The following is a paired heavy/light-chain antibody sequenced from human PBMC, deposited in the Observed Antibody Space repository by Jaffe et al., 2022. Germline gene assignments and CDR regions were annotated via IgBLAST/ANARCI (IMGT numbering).Light chain of an antibody. CDR2: DDS. Sequence: SYVLTQPPSVSVAPGQTARITCGGNNIGSKSVHWYQQKPGQAPVLVVYDDSDRPSGIPERFSGSNSGNTATLTISRVEAGDEADYYCQVWDSSSDHYVFGTGTKVTVL. CDR3: QVWDSSSDHYV. CDR1: NIGSKS. V-gene: IGLV3-21*02. J-gene: IGLJ1*01.
Heavy chain of an antibody. CDR2: IYSGGST. CDR3: ARVSSPVEMALIWGAFDI. V-gene: IGHV3-53*04. Sequence: EVQLVESGGGLVQPGGSLRLSCAASGFTVSSNYMSWVRQAPGKGLEWVSVIYSGGSTYYADSVKGRFTISRHNSKNTLYLQMNSLRAEDTAVYYCARVSSPVEMALIWGAFDIWGQGTMVTVSS. CDR1: GFTVSSNY. D-gene: IGHD3-16*01. J-gene: IGHJ3*02.